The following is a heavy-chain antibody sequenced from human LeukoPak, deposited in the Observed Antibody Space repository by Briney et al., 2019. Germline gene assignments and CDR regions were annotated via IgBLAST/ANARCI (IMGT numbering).Heavy chain of an antibody. CDR1: GGSISRGDYY. Sequence: PSETLSLTCTVSGGSISRGDYYWSWIRQPPGKGLGWIGYIYYSGSTYYNPSLKSRVTISVDTSKNQFSLKLSSVTAADTAVYYCARGGRNYYDSSGYDAFDIWGQGTMVTVSS. CDR3: ARGGRNYYDSSGYDAFDI. D-gene: IGHD3-22*01. J-gene: IGHJ3*02. CDR2: IYYSGST. V-gene: IGHV4-30-4*08.